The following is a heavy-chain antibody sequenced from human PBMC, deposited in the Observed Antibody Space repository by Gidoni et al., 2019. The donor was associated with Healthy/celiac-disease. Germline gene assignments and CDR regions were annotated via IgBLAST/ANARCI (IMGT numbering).Heavy chain of an antibody. D-gene: IGHD3-3*01. V-gene: IGHV3-53*02. CDR1: GFTVSSNY. CDR3: ARERFLEWFFDY. Sequence: EVQLVETGGGLIQPGGSLRLSCAASGFTVSSNYMSWVRQAPGKGLEWVSVIYSGGSKYYADSVKGRFTISRDNSKNTLYLQMNSLRAEDTAVYYCARERFLEWFFDYWGQGTLVTVSS. J-gene: IGHJ4*02. CDR2: IYSGGSK.